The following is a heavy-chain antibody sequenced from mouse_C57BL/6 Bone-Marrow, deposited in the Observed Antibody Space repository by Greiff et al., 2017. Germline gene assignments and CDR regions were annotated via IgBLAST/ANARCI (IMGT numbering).Heavy chain of an antibody. J-gene: IGHJ2*01. CDR1: GYTFTNYW. CDR2: IYPGGGYT. CDR3: ARIYYGSSYDY. V-gene: IGHV1-63*01. Sequence: QVQLQQSGAELVRPGTSVKMSCKASGYTFTNYWIGWAKQRPGHGLEWIGDIYPGGGYTNYNEKFKGKATLTADKSSSPAYMQFSSLTSEDSAIYYCARIYYGSSYDYWGQGTTLTVSS. D-gene: IGHD1-1*01.